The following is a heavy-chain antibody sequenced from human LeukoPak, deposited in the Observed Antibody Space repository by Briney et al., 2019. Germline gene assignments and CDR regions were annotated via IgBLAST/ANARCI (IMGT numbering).Heavy chain of an antibody. CDR2: INSDGSIT. D-gene: IGHD6-13*01. CDR1: GFTFGSYW. Sequence: GGSLRLSCAASGFTFGSYWMHWVRQAPGKGLMWVSRINSDGSITNYADSVKGRFSISRDNAKNTLYLQMNSLRAEDTAVYYCTVSPAIAAAGRSGDYWGQGTLVTVSS. CDR3: TVSPAIAAAGRSGDY. J-gene: IGHJ4*02. V-gene: IGHV3-74*01.